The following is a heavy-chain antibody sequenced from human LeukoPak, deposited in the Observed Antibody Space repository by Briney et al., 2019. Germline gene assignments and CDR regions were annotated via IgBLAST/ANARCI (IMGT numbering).Heavy chain of an antibody. CDR1: GYTFTSYG. CDR3: AREGSQDYSNYFIWFDP. J-gene: IGHJ5*02. Sequence: GASVKVSCKASGYTFTSYGISWVRQAPGQGLEWMGWISAYNGNTNYAQKLQGRVIMTRDTSITTAYMEVSRLSSDDTAVYYCAREGSQDYSNYFIWFDPWGQGTLVTVSS. D-gene: IGHD4-11*01. V-gene: IGHV1-18*01. CDR2: ISAYNGNT.